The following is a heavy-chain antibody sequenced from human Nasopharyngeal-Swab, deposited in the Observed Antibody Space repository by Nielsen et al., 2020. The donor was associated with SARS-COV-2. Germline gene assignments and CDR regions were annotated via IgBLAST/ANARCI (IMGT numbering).Heavy chain of an antibody. CDR1: GGSFSGYY. Sequence: SQTLSLPCAVYGGSFSGYYWSWIRQPPGKGLEWIGEINHSGSTNYNPSLKSRVTISVDTSKNQFSLKLSSVTAADTAVYYCARGIVVVPAAMAYYYYYGMDVWGQGTTVTVSS. V-gene: IGHV4-34*01. D-gene: IGHD2-2*01. CDR2: INHSGST. J-gene: IGHJ6*02. CDR3: ARGIVVVPAAMAYYYYYGMDV.